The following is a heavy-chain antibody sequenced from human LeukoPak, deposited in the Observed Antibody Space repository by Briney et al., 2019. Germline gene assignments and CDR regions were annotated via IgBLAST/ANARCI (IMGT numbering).Heavy chain of an antibody. J-gene: IGHJ6*03. CDR3: AKVLLRALDYMDV. CDR2: ISGSGGST. D-gene: IGHD2-15*01. CDR1: GFTFTSYS. Sequence: PGGSLRLSCAASGFTFTSYSMSWVRQAPGKGLEWVSAISGSGGSTYYADFVKGRFTISRDNSKSTLYLQMNNLRADDTAVYYCAKVLLRALDYMDVWGKGTTVTVSS. V-gene: IGHV3-23*01.